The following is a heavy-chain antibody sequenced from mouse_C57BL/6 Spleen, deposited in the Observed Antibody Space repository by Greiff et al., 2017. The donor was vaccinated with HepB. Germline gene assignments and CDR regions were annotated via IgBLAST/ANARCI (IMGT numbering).Heavy chain of an antibody. V-gene: IGHV5-17*01. Sequence: DVHLVESGGGLVKPGGSLKLSCAASGFTFSDYGMHWVRQAPEKGLEWVAYISSGSSTIYYADTVKGRFTISRDNAKNTLFLQMTSLRSEDTAMYYCARSQLGTSLHDYWGQGTTLTVSS. CDR3: ARSQLGTSLHDY. D-gene: IGHD4-1*02. J-gene: IGHJ2*01. CDR1: GFTFSDYG. CDR2: ISSGSSTI.